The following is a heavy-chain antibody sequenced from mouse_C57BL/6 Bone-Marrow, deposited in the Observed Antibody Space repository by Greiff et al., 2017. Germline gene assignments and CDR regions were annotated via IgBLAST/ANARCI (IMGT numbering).Heavy chain of an antibody. CDR2: IYPRSGGT. CDR3: ARDGYYFLEYGMDY. J-gene: IGHJ4*01. CDR1: GYTFTSYG. Sequence: VQLQQSGAELARPGASVKMSCKASGYTFTSYGISWVKQRNGQGLEWIGEIYPRSGGTCYNEKFKGKATLTADKSSSTAYMELRSLTSEDSAIYFCARDGYYFLEYGMDYWGQGTSVTVSS. V-gene: IGHV1-81*01. D-gene: IGHD2-3*01.